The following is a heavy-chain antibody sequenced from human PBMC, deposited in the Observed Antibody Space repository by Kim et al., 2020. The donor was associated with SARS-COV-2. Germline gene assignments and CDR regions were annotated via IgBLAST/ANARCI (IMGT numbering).Heavy chain of an antibody. D-gene: IGHD6-13*01. Sequence: TNYSPSFQGHVPISADKSISTAYLQWSSLKASDTAMYYCARHNSSSPMDVWGQGTTVTVSS. V-gene: IGHV5-10-1*01. CDR2: T. J-gene: IGHJ6*02. CDR3: ARHNSSSPMDV.